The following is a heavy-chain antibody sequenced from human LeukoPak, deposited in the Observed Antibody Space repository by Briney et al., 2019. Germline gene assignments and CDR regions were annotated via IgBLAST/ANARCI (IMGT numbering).Heavy chain of an antibody. D-gene: IGHD6-19*01. V-gene: IGHV3-53*01. CDR3: ATETVAGLQYYFDY. J-gene: IGHJ4*02. Sequence: PGGSLRLSCAASGFTVSSNYMSWVRQAPGKGLEWISVIYSGGSTYYAESVKGRFTISRDNSKNTLYLQMNSLRAEDTAVYYCATETVAGLQYYFDYWGQGTLVTVSS. CDR2: IYSGGST. CDR1: GFTVSSNY.